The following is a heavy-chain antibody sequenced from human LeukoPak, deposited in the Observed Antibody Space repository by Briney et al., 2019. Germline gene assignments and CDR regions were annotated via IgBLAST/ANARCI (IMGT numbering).Heavy chain of an antibody. D-gene: IGHD2-21*02. J-gene: IGHJ4*02. CDR1: GYTFTNYH. CDR2: INPDTGDK. CDR3: ARTTSMTASGYDY. V-gene: IGHV1-8*03. Sequence: ASVKVSCKASGYTFTNYHINWVRPASGQGLEWMTWINPDTGDKGYARKFQDRVTITTDTSISTAHMELSSLSSEDTAVYFCARTTSMTASGYDYWGQGTLVTVSS.